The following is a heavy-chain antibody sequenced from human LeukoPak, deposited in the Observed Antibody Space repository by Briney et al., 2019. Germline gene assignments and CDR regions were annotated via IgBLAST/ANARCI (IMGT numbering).Heavy chain of an antibody. CDR1: GASISGGTYY. CDR2: IYYTGST. CDR3: ARRGGSGRAFDY. Sequence: PSETLSLNCSVSGASISGGTYYWGWIRQPPGKVLEWIGSIYYTGSTYDNPSLKSRVTISVDTSKNQFSLKLSSVTAADTAVYYCARRGGSGRAFDYWGQGTLVTVSS. J-gene: IGHJ4*02. D-gene: IGHD1-26*01. V-gene: IGHV4-39*01.